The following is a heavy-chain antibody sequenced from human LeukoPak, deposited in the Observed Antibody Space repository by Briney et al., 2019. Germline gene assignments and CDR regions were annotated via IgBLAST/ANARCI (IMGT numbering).Heavy chain of an antibody. CDR1: GFTVSGNY. V-gene: IGHV3-53*01. J-gene: IGHJ4*02. D-gene: IGHD5-12*01. CDR3: AKASSGWLRRGHYYFDY. Sequence: GGSLRLSCAASGFTVSGNYMSWVRQAPGKGLEWVSVIYSGGSTYYADSVKGRLTISRDNSKNTLYLQMNSLRAEDTAVYYCAKASSGWLRRGHYYFDYWGQGTLVTVSS. CDR2: IYSGGST.